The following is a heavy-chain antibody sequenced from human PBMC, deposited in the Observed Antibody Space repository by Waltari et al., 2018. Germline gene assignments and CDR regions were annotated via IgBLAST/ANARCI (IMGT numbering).Heavy chain of an antibody. D-gene: IGHD1-26*01. CDR3: ARDRKAGGNQLLYYFDY. V-gene: IGHV4-38-2*02. CDR2: IYHTGSS. Sequence: QVQMQESGPGLVKPSETLSLTCAVSGYSISSIYYWGWIRQPPGKGLEWIGSIYHTGSSYYNPSLKSRVTRSVDTSKNHFSLKLSSVTAADTAVYFCARDRKAGGNQLLYYFDYWGQGTLVTVSS. J-gene: IGHJ4*02. CDR1: GYSISSIYY.